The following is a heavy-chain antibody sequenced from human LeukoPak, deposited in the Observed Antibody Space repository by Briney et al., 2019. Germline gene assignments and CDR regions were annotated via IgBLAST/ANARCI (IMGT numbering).Heavy chain of an antibody. CDR2: ISSSGSTI. Sequence: QPGGSLRLSCAASGFTFSSYEMNWVRQAPGKGLEWVSYISSSGSTICYADSVKGRFTISRDNAKNSLYLQMNSLRAEDTAVYYCARDYERRGSSSVDYWGQGTLVTVSS. V-gene: IGHV3-48*03. CDR3: ARDYERRGSSSVDY. J-gene: IGHJ4*02. CDR1: GFTFSSYE. D-gene: IGHD6-13*01.